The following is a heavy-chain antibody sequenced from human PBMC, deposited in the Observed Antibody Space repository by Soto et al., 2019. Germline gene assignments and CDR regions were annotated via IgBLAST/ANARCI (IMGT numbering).Heavy chain of an antibody. CDR1: GGSISSGGYY. CDR2: INYSGST. V-gene: IGHV4-31*03. J-gene: IGHJ5*02. CDR3: ARFDGGSGRFFPPSWFDP. Sequence: SETLSLTCTVSGGSISSGGYYWSWIRQHPGKGLEWIGYINYSGSTYYNPSLKSRVTISVDTSKNQFSLKLSSVTAADTAVYYCARFDGGSGRFFPPSWFDPWGQGTLVTVSS. D-gene: IGHD3-10*01.